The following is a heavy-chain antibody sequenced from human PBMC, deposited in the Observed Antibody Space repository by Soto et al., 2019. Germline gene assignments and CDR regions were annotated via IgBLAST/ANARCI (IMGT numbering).Heavy chain of an antibody. CDR3: ARFGDYPDY. CDR1: GFTFSSYS. CDR2: ISSSSSTI. Sequence: EVQLVESGGGLVQPGGSLRLSCAASGFTFSSYSMNWVRQAPGKGLEWVSYISSSSSTIYYADSVKGRFTISRDNAKNSLYLQMNSLRAEDKAVYYCARFGDYPDYWGQGTLVTVSS. J-gene: IGHJ4*02. V-gene: IGHV3-48*01. D-gene: IGHD3-10*01.